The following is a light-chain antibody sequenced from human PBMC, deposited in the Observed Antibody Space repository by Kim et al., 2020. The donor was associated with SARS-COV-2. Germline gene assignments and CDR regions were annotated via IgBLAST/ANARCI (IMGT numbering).Light chain of an antibody. CDR2: GAS. CDR3: QQYGSSWT. CDR1: QRINNDY. Sequence: IVLTQSPGTVSLSPGEGVTLSCRASQRINNDYVAWYQQRPGQSPKLLVYGASTRASGVSDRFSGSGSGTDFTLTISRLEPEDFALYHCQQYGSSWTFGQGTKGGIK. V-gene: IGKV3-20*01. J-gene: IGKJ1*01.